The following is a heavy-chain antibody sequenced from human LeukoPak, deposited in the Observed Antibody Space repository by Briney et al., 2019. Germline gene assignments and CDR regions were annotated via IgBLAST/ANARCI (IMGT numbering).Heavy chain of an antibody. Sequence: ASVKVSCKASGGTFSSYAISWVRQAPGQGLEWMGGFIPIFGTANYAQKFQGRVTITADESTSTAYMELSSLRSEDTAVYYCAREGGSGYYYVYWGQGTLVTVSS. CDR2: FIPIFGTA. V-gene: IGHV1-69*13. CDR3: AREGGSGYYYVY. CDR1: GGTFSSYA. J-gene: IGHJ4*02. D-gene: IGHD3-22*01.